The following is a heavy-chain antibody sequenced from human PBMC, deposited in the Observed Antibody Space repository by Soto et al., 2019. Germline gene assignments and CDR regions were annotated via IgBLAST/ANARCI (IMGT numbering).Heavy chain of an antibody. D-gene: IGHD3-16*01. V-gene: IGHV1-3*01. CDR1: GYTFTSYA. CDR2: INAGNGNT. CDR3: ARAVGGPTSNLDY. Sequence: VKVSCKASGYTFTSYAMHWVRQAPGQRLEWMGWINAGNGNTKYSQKFQGRVTITRDTSASTAYMELSSLRSEDTAVYYCARAVGGPTSNLDYWGQGTLVTVSS. J-gene: IGHJ4*02.